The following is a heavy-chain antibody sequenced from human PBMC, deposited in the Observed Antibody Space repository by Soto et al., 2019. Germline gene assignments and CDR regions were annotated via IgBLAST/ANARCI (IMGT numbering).Heavy chain of an antibody. CDR3: ARSPYYDFWSGYFLYGMDV. Sequence: QVQLVQSGAEVKKPGSSVKVSCKASGGTFSSYAISWVRQAPGQGLEWMGGIIPIFGTATYAQKFQGRVTITADKSTSTAYMELSSLRSEDTAVYYCARSPYYDFWSGYFLYGMDVWGQGTTVTVSS. CDR1: GGTFSSYA. D-gene: IGHD3-3*01. J-gene: IGHJ6*02. V-gene: IGHV1-69*06. CDR2: IIPIFGTA.